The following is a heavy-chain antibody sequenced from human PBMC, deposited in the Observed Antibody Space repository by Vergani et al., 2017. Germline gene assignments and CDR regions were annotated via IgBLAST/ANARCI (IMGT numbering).Heavy chain of an antibody. J-gene: IGHJ4*02. V-gene: IGHV3-7*01. D-gene: IGHD3-3*01. Sequence: VQLVESGGGLVQPGGSLRLSCAASGFTFSSYWMSWVRQAPGKGLEWVANIKQDGSEKYYVDSVKGRFTISRDNAKNSLYLQMNSLRAEDTAVYYCARDSFFGVVIIPFDYWGQGTLVTVSS. CDR1: GFTFSSYW. CDR3: ARDSFFGVVIIPFDY. CDR2: IKQDGSEK.